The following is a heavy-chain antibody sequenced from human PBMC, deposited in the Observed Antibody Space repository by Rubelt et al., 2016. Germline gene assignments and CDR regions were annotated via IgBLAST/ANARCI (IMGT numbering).Heavy chain of an antibody. D-gene: IGHD1-26*01. V-gene: IGHV4-34*01. CDR2: VTHSGDA. J-gene: IGHJ4*02. CDR3: AGGVGFATNPYYRGPFDS. Sequence: QVQLQQWGAGLLKPSETLSLSCAVYGGSFSGYYWSWIRQPPGKGLEWIGEVTHSGDANYNPSLRDRVSISAESSKNQFSLRLTSLTAADTGLYFCAGGVGFATNPYYRGPFDSWGLGTQVTVSS. CDR1: GGSFSGYY.